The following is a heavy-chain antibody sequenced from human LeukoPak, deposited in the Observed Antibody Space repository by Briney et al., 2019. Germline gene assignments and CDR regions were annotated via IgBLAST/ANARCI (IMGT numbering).Heavy chain of an antibody. J-gene: IGHJ6*02. CDR3: ARDHMEDYGLYYYYGMDV. D-gene: IGHD4-17*01. CDR1: GGSISSYY. Sequence: SETLSLTCTVSGGSISSYYWSWIRQPAGKGLEWIGRIYTSGSTNYNPSLKSRVTMSADTSKNQFSLKLSSVTAADTAVYYCARDHMEDYGLYYYYGMDVWGQGTTVTVSS. V-gene: IGHV4-4*07. CDR2: IYTSGST.